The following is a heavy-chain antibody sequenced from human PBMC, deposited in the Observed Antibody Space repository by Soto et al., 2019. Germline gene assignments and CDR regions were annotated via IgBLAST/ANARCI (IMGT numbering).Heavy chain of an antibody. Sequence: GGSLRLSCVASGFTFTHYRIHWVRQSPGKGLEWVARINSDGSNINYADSVKGRFTISRDNSKNTVFLQMHSLTDDDSALYFCARAGDWNYVQDFWGQGTLVTVSS. CDR2: INSDGSNI. CDR1: GFTFTHYR. V-gene: IGHV3-74*01. J-gene: IGHJ4*02. CDR3: ARAGDWNYVQDF. D-gene: IGHD1-7*01.